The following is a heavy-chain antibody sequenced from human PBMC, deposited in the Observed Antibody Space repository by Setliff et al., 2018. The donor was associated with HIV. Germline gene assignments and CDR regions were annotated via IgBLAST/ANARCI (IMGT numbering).Heavy chain of an antibody. V-gene: IGHV1-24*01. Sequence: ASVKVSCKVSGYTLSELSMHWVRQAPGEGLEWMGGFDPEDGETIHAEKFQGRVTMTEDTATETAYMELSSLRSEDTAVYYCARDSSFNMDVWGKGTTVTVS. CDR1: GYTLSELS. J-gene: IGHJ6*03. CDR3: ARDSSFNMDV. CDR2: FDPEDGET.